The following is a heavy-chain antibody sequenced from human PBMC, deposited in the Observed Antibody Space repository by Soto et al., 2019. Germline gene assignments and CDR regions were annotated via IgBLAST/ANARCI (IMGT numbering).Heavy chain of an antibody. V-gene: IGHV4-59*12. CDR1: GGSIIGYY. J-gene: IGHJ5*02. CDR3: ARDGSWPLDNNWFDP. CDR2: INNSGST. D-gene: IGHD3-10*01. Sequence: SETLSLTCTVPGGSIIGYYWIWLLQPPWKGLEWIGYINNSGSTNYNPALKSRVTISVDTSKNQFSLKLSSVTAADTAVYYCARDGSWPLDNNWFDPWGQGTLVTVSS.